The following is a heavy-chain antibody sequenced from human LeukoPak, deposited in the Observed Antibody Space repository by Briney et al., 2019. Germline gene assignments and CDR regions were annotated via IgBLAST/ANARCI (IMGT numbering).Heavy chain of an antibody. CDR2: INHSGST. CDR1: GGSFSGYY. J-gene: IGHJ4*02. Sequence: SETLSLTCAVYGGSFSGYYWSWIRQPPGKGLEWIGEINHSGSTNYNPSLKSRVTISVDTSKIQFSLKLSSVTAADTAVYYCARVRARRPSGSYYNFFDYWGQGTLVTVSS. D-gene: IGHD3-10*01. V-gene: IGHV4-34*01. CDR3: ARVRARRPSGSYYNFFDY.